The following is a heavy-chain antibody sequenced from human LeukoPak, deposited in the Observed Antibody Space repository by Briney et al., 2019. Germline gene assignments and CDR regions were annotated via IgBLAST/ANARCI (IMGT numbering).Heavy chain of an antibody. CDR1: GFTFSSYA. CDR2: ISGSGGST. J-gene: IGHJ4*02. V-gene: IGHV3-23*01. Sequence: GGSLRLSCAASGFTFSSYAMSWVRQAPGKGLEWVSAISGSGGSTYYADSVKGRFTTSRDNSKNTLYLQMNSLRAEDTAVYYCAKGSSSGWSFNYWGQGTLVTVSS. D-gene: IGHD6-19*01. CDR3: AKGSSSGWSFNY.